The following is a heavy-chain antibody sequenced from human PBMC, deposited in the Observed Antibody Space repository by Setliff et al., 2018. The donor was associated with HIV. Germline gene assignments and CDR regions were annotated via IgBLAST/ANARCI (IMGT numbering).Heavy chain of an antibody. CDR1: GGSFSDYY. Sequence: PSETLSLTCAVYGGSFSDYYWTWIRQPPGKGLEWIGEIRSSGSTNYNPSLQSRITISVDTSKNQFSLKLSSVTAADTAVYYCTRTNPLAAPPFDFWGQGTLVTVSS. J-gene: IGHJ4*02. CDR3: TRTNPLAAPPFDF. D-gene: IGHD6-13*01. CDR2: IRSSGST. V-gene: IGHV4-34*01.